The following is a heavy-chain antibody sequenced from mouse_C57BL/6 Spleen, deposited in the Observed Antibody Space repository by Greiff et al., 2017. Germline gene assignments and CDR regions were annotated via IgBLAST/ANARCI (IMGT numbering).Heavy chain of an antibody. CDR3: AIPYYYAMDY. CDR2: INPSSGYT. CDR1: GYTFTSYW. Sequence: QVQLKESGAELAKPGASVKLSCKASGYTFTSYWMHWVKQRPGQGLEWIGYINPSSGYTKYNQKFKDKVTLTADKSSSTAYMQLSSLTYEDSAVYYCAIPYYYAMDYWGQGTSVTVSS. J-gene: IGHJ4*01. V-gene: IGHV1-7*01.